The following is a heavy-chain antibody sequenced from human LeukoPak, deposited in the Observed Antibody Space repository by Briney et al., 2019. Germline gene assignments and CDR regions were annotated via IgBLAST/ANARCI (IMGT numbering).Heavy chain of an antibody. D-gene: IGHD4-17*01. CDR1: GGSVSGHY. J-gene: IGHJ4*02. CDR3: ARASHDYGDYSHFDY. CDR2: IYHSGST. V-gene: IGHV4-34*01. Sequence: NTSETLSLTCAVYGGSVSGHYWSWVRQPPGKGLEWIGEIYHSGSTNYNPSLKTRVTISVDKSKNQFSLKLSSVTAADTAVYYCARASHDYGDYSHFDYWGQGTLVTVSS.